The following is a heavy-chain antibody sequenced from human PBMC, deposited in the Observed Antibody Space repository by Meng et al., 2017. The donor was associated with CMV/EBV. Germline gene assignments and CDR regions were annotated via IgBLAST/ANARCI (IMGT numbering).Heavy chain of an antibody. J-gene: IGHJ4*02. V-gene: IGHV4-61*01. D-gene: IGHD1-1*01. CDR3: ARGVRTTGTYYFDY. CDR1: GGSVSSGSYY. CDR2: IYYSGST. Sequence: LRLSCTVSGGSVSSGSYYWSWFRHPPGKGLEWFGYIYYSGSTNYNPSLKSRVTISVDTSKNQFSLKLSSVTAADTAVYYCARGVRTTGTYYFDYWGQGTLVTVSS.